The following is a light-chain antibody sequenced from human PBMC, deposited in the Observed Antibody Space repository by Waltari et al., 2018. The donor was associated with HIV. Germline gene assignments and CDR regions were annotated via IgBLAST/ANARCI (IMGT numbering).Light chain of an antibody. V-gene: IGLV2-8*01. CDR3: SSYAGRDIRVV. J-gene: IGLJ2*01. CDR1: ASDLGSTNF. CDR2: EVN. Sequence: ALTQPPSASGSPGQSVTISCTGGASDLGSTNFVSWYQQHPGKAPKLMLYEVNKRPSGVSHRFSGAKSGSVASLTVSGLQADDEADYYCSSYAGRDIRVVFGGGTKLTVL.